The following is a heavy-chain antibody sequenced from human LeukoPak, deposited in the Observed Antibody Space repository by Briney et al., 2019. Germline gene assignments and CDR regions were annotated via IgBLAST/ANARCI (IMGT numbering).Heavy chain of an antibody. J-gene: IGHJ4*02. D-gene: IGHD6-13*01. Sequence: GGSLRLSCAASGFTVSSSYMSWVRQAPGKGLEWVSVIYAGGTTHYADSVKGRFTIFRDNSVNTLYLQMNSLRIEDTAVYHCARAFVTAAGFFDTWGRGTLVTVSS. V-gene: IGHV3-66*02. CDR1: GFTVSSSY. CDR3: ARAFVTAAGFFDT. CDR2: IYAGGTT.